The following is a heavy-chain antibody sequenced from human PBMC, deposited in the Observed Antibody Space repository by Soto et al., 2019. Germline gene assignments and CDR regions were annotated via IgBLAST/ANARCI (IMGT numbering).Heavy chain of an antibody. V-gene: IGHV3-30-3*01. CDR1: GFTLSSYA. J-gene: IGHJ4*02. Sequence: GGSLRLSCAASGFTLSSYAIHWVRQAPGKGLEWVTVISKGGSNLYFADSVKGRFTISRDNSKNTLYLQMNSLRSEDTAVYYCARVPPGDSSSFDYWGQGTLVTVSS. CDR3: ARVPPGDSSSFDY. D-gene: IGHD6-6*01. CDR2: ISKGGSNL.